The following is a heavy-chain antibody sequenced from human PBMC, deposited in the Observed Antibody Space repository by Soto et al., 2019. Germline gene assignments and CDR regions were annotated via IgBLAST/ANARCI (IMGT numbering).Heavy chain of an antibody. CDR3: TGGPRSTSTGTGAF. J-gene: IGHJ4*02. CDR2: INDDGIST. D-gene: IGHD1-1*01. CDR1: GFTFKMFW. Sequence: EVQLVESGGGLVQPGGSLRLSCAASGFTFKMFWMHWVRQVPGKGPEWVSRINDDGISTNYADSVKGRFTISRDNAKNTLYLQMNALRVEDTAFYYCTGGPRSTSTGTGAFWGQGTLVTVSS. V-gene: IGHV3-74*01.